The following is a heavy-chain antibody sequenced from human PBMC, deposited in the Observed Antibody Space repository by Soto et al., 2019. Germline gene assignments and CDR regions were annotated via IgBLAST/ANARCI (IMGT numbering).Heavy chain of an antibody. V-gene: IGHV1-8*01. Sequence: GASVKVSCKASGYTFTSYDINWVRQATGQGLEWMGWMNPNSGNTGYARKFQGRVTMTRNTSISTAYMELSSLRSEDTAVYYCARGLDTMIVVARDYYGMDVRGQGTTVTVSS. D-gene: IGHD3-22*01. J-gene: IGHJ6*02. CDR3: ARGLDTMIVVARDYYGMDV. CDR1: GYTFTSYD. CDR2: MNPNSGNT.